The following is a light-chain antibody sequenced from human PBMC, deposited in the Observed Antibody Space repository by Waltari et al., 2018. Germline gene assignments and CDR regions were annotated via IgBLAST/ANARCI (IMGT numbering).Light chain of an antibody. J-gene: IGLJ3*02. CDR3: CSYAGIWV. CDR2: DVS. Sequence: QSALTQPRSVSGSPGQSVTISCAGTGSDVGVFNPVSWYQQHPGKAPKLVIFDVSKRPSGVPDRFSGSKSGTSASLTVSGLQAEDEADYYCCSYAGIWVFGGGTKLTVL. V-gene: IGLV2-11*01. CDR1: GSDVGVFNP.